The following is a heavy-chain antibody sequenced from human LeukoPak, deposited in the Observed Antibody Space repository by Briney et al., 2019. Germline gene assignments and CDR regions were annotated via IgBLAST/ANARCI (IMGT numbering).Heavy chain of an antibody. CDR2: INHSGST. J-gene: IGHJ4*02. Sequence: SETLSLTCAVYGGSFSGYYWSWIRQPPGKGLEWIGEINHSGSTNYNPSLKSRVTISVDTSKNQFSLKLSSVTAADTAVYYCATANREGYNSLYFAYGGKGTLVTVSS. V-gene: IGHV4-34*01. CDR1: GGSFSGYY. D-gene: IGHD5-12*01. CDR3: ATANREGYNSLYFAY.